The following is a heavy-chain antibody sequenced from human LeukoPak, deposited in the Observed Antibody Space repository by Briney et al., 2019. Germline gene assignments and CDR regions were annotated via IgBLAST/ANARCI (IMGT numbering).Heavy chain of an antibody. V-gene: IGHV3-21*01. CDR2: ISSSSSYI. Sequence: GGSLRLSCAASGFTFSSYSMNWVRQAPGKGLEWVSCISSSSSYIYYADSVKGRFTISRDNAKNSLYQQMNNLRAEDTAVYYCARAHNWKYGSFDFWGQGTLVTVSS. D-gene: IGHD1-7*01. J-gene: IGHJ4*02. CDR1: GFTFSSYS. CDR3: ARAHNWKYGSFDF.